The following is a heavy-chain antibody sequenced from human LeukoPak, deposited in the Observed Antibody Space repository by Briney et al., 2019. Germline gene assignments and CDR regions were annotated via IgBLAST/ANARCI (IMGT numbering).Heavy chain of an antibody. V-gene: IGHV3-48*03. Sequence: GGSLRLSCAASGFRFSSYEMNWVRQTPGKGPEWVSYISSTGRTIHYAESVKGRFTISRDNAKNSLYLQMNSLRVEDTAVYFCARQMRDGDYDYWGQGTLVTVSS. CDR3: ARQMRDGDYDY. CDR2: ISSTGRTI. CDR1: GFRFSSYE. D-gene: IGHD4-17*01. J-gene: IGHJ4*02.